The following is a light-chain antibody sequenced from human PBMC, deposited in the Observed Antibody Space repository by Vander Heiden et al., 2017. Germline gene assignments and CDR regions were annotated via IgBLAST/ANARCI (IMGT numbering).Light chain of an antibody. Sequence: QSALTQPCSVSGSPGQSVTISCTGTSSDVGGYNYVSWYQHHPVKAPKLMVDDASKRPSGVPERFSGSRSGNTASLTISVYQAEDEADYYGCSGAGSFVVFGGGTKLTVL. CDR2: DAS. V-gene: IGLV2-11*01. CDR1: SSDVGGYNY. CDR3: CSGAGSFVV. J-gene: IGLJ2*01.